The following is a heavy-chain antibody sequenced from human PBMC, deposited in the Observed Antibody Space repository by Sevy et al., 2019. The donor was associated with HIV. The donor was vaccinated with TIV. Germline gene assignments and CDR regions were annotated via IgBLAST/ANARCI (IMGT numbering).Heavy chain of an antibody. D-gene: IGHD2-2*01. V-gene: IGHV3-11*01. CDR1: GFTFSDYY. J-gene: IGHJ6*02. CDR3: ARDDGVLGYCSSTSCYGLYYYGMDV. CDR2: ISSSCSTI. Sequence: GGSLRLSCAASGFTFSDYYMSWIRQAPGKGLEWVSYISSSCSTIYYADSVKGRFTISRDNAKNSLYLQMNSLRAEDTAVYYCARDDGVLGYCSSTSCYGLYYYGMDVWGQGTTVTVSS.